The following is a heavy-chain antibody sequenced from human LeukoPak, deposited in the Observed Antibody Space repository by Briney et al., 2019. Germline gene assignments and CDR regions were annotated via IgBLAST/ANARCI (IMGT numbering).Heavy chain of an antibody. CDR3: ARDLSGVTGYTYGRGIDY. V-gene: IGHV3-7*01. J-gene: IGHJ4*02. Sequence: GGSLRLSCAASGFTFSSYWMSWVRQAPGKGLEWVANIKKDGSEKYYVDSEKGRFTTSRDNAKTSLYLQMNSLRAEDTAVYYCARDLSGVTGYTYGRGIDYWGQGTLVTVSS. CDR2: IKKDGSEK. CDR1: GFTFSSYW. D-gene: IGHD5-18*01.